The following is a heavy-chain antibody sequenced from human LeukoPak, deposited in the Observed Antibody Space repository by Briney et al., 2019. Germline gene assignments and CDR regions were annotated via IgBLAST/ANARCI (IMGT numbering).Heavy chain of an antibody. D-gene: IGHD2-2*01. J-gene: IGHJ4*02. CDR3: ARDEREYCSSTSCPYFDY. CDR2: ISAYNGNT. Sequence: ASVKVSCKASGYTFTSYGISWVRQAPGQGLEWMGWISAYNGNTNYPQKLQDRVTMTTDTSTSTAYMELRSLRSDDTAVYYCARDEREYCSSTSCPYFDYWGQGTLVTVSS. CDR1: GYTFTSYG. V-gene: IGHV1-18*01.